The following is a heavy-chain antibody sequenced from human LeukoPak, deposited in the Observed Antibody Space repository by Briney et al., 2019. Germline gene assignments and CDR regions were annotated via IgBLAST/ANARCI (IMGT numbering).Heavy chain of an antibody. CDR3: AREYCSSTSCYNWFDP. CDR1: GGSISSGDYS. D-gene: IGHD2-2*01. Sequence: SETLSLTCTVSGGSISSGDYSWSWIRQPPGKGLEWIGYIYYSGSTYYNPSLKSRVTISVDTSKNQFSLKLSSVTAADTAVYYCAREYCSSTSCYNWFDPWGQGTLVTVSS. J-gene: IGHJ5*02. CDR2: IYYSGST. V-gene: IGHV4-30-4*01.